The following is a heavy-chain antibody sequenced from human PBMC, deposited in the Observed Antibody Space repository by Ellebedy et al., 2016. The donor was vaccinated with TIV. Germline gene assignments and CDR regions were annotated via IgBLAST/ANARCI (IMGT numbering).Heavy chain of an antibody. CDR1: GGSMSSYY. V-gene: IGHV4-59*01. Sequence: MPSETLSLTCTVSGGSMSSYYWSWIRQPPGKGLEWIGSMYYRGGTNYNPSLKSRVTISIDTSKNQFSLKLSSVTAADTAVYYCARRSYYYDSSGYYYDAFDIWGQGTMVTVS. CDR3: ARRSYYYDSSGYYYDAFDI. CDR2: MYYRGGT. J-gene: IGHJ3*02. D-gene: IGHD3-22*01.